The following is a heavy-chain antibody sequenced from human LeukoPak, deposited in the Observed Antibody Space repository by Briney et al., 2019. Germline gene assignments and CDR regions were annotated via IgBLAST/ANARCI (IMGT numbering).Heavy chain of an antibody. D-gene: IGHD3-9*01. CDR2: ISAYNGNT. V-gene: IGHV1-18*04. Sequence: ASVKVSCKASGYTFTSYGISWVRQAPGQGLEGMGWISAYNGNTNYAQKLQGRVTMTTDTSTSTAYMELRSLRSDDTAVYYCARVMYYDILTGYSALDYWGQGTLVTVSS. CDR1: GYTFTSYG. CDR3: ARVMYYDILTGYSALDY. J-gene: IGHJ4*02.